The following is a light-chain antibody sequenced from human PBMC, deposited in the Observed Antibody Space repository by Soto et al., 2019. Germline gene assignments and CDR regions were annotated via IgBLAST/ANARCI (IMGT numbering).Light chain of an antibody. J-gene: IGKJ4*01. CDR2: GAY. Sequence: EIVMTQSPATLSVSPGERVTLSCRASQSVSSNLAWYQQKPGQAPRLLIYGAYTRAAGVPARFSGSGSGTDFTLTISRLEPEDFAVYYCQQYGSSPLTFGGGTKVDIK. CDR3: QQYGSSPLT. CDR1: QSVSSN. V-gene: IGKV3-15*01.